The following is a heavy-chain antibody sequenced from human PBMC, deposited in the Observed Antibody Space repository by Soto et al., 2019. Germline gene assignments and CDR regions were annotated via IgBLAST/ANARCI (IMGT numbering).Heavy chain of an antibody. V-gene: IGHV1-2*02. CDR1: GFSFTGYY. Sequence: ASVKVSCKASGFSFTGYYIHWLRQAPGQGLEWMGWINAHSGGTEYAQKFQGRVTLTRDTSIATAYLTLTSLTSDDTALYYCAKDLTRQLAYWLDPWGQGSQVTVS. D-gene: IGHD6-6*01. CDR2: INAHSGGT. J-gene: IGHJ5*02. CDR3: AKDLTRQLAYWLDP.